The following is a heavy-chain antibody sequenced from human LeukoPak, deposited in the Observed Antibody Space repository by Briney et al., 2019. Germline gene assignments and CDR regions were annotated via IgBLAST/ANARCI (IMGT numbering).Heavy chain of an antibody. D-gene: IGHD6-19*01. J-gene: IGHJ4*02. CDR2: ISGSGGST. CDR3: AREPHLRSSGWAFDY. Sequence: GGSLRLSCAASGFTFSSYAMSWVRQAPGKGLEWVSAISGSGGSTYYADSVKGRFTISRDNSKNTLYLQMSSLRSEDTAVYYCAREPHLRSSGWAFDYWGQGTLVTVSS. V-gene: IGHV3-23*01. CDR1: GFTFSSYA.